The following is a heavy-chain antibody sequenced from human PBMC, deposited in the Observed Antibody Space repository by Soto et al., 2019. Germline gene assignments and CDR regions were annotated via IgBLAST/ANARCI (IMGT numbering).Heavy chain of an antibody. D-gene: IGHD2-8*01. V-gene: IGHV3-21*01. Sequence: EVQLVESGGGLVKPGGSLSLSCAASGFTFSTYSMNWVRQAPGKGLEWVASISSSSAFIYYADSLKGRFTISRDNARSSLYLQMSSLRAEDTAVYYCVRDLMHGAFDSWGQGTLVTVSS. CDR2: ISSSSAFI. J-gene: IGHJ4*02. CDR1: GFTFSTYS. CDR3: VRDLMHGAFDS.